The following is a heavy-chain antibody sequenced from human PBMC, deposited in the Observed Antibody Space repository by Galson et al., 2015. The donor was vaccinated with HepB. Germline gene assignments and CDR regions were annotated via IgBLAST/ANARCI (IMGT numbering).Heavy chain of an antibody. J-gene: IGHJ2*01. Sequence: SLRLSCAASGFTFSSYAMSWVRQAPGKGLEWVSAISGSGGSTYYADSVRGRFTISRDNSKNTLYLQMNSLRAEDTAVYYCAKDGGRISMIVVVITSYFDLWGRGTLVTVSS. CDR3: AKDGGRISMIVVVITSYFDL. D-gene: IGHD3-22*01. CDR2: ISGSGGST. CDR1: GFTFSSYA. V-gene: IGHV3-23*01.